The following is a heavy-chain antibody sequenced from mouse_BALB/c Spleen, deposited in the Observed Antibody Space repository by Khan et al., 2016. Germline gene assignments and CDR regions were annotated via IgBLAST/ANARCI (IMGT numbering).Heavy chain of an antibody. Sequence: EVQLQASGPDLVKPSQSLSLTCTVTGFSITSDYSWHWIRQFPGNKLEWMGYIHYSGSTNYNPSLKSRISITRDTSKNQFFLQLNSVTTEDTATFYCARYYYGGAPWFAYWGQGPLVTVSA. V-gene: IGHV3-1*02. D-gene: IGHD1-1*01. CDR1: GFSITSDYS. J-gene: IGHJ3*01. CDR3: ARYYYGGAPWFAY. CDR2: IHYSGST.